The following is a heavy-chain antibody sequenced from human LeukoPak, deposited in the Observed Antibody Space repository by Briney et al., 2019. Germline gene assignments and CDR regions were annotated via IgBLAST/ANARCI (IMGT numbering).Heavy chain of an antibody. D-gene: IGHD3-10*01. Sequence: GESLTLSCAASGFTLSNYWVHWVRQATGKGLEWVSGIGSAGDTYYLGSVKGRFAISRENAKNSLYLQMNSLRAGDTAVYYCARVGENAFDIWGQGTMVTVSS. CDR2: IGSAGDT. CDR1: GFTLSNYW. V-gene: IGHV3-13*04. CDR3: ARVGENAFDI. J-gene: IGHJ3*02.